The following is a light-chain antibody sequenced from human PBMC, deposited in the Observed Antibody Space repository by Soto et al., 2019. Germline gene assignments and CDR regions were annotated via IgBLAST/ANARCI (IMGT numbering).Light chain of an antibody. V-gene: IGKV3-20*01. CDR2: GAS. CDR3: QQYGSSPPVT. J-gene: IGKJ5*01. Sequence: EIVSTPSPGPLTFSPGARATHSCTASQSVSSSYLAWYQQKPGQAPRLLIYGASSRATGIPDRFSGSGSGTDFTLTISRLEPEDFAVYYCQQYGSSPPVTVGQGKRLEIK. CDR1: QSVSSSY.